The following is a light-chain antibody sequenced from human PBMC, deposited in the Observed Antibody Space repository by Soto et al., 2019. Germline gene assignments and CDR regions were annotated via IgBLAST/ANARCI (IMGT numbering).Light chain of an antibody. CDR3: MIWPSNAVV. CDR2: YYSDSDK. CDR1: SDINVGSYN. V-gene: IGLV5-37*01. J-gene: IGLJ2*01. Sequence: QPVLTQPPSSSASPGESARLTCTLPSDINVGSYNIYWYQQKPGSPPRYLLSYYSDSDKGQGSGVPSRFSGSKDASANTGILLISGRQSEDEADYYCMIWPSNAVVFGGGTKLTVL.